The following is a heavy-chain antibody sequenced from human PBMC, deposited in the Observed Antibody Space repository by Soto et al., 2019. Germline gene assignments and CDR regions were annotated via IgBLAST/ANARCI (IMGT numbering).Heavy chain of an antibody. CDR2: IYDTDTT. V-gene: IGHV3-66*01. Sequence: PGGSLRLSWAISGFSVRANYMIWVRQAPGKGLDWVSVIYDTDTTYYAESVKDRFTISRDNSKNTLYLQMIGLRAEDTAVYYCVKGTEQYYHYIMDVWGQGTTVTVSS. D-gene: IGHD3-10*01. J-gene: IGHJ6*02. CDR1: GFSVRANY. CDR3: VKGTEQYYHYIMDV.